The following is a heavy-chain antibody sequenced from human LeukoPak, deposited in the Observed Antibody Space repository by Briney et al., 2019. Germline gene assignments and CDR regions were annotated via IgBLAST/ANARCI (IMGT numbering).Heavy chain of an antibody. D-gene: IGHD4-17*01. CDR1: GFTFSSYE. J-gene: IGHJ6*04. V-gene: IGHV3-48*03. CDR2: ISSSGSTI. CDR3: ARDLGDYDHLVDV. Sequence: GGSLRLSCAASGFTFSSYEMNWVRQAPGKGLEWVSYISSSGSTIYYADSVKGRFTISRDNAKNSLYLQMNILRAEDTAVYYCARDLGDYDHLVDVWGKGTTVTVSS.